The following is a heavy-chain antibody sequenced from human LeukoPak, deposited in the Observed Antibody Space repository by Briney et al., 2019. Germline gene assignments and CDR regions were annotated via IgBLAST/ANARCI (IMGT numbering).Heavy chain of an antibody. J-gene: IGHJ4*02. D-gene: IGHD3-22*01. V-gene: IGHV3-23*01. CDR3: AKSPPTPDYYDSSGYYYPNTYFDY. CDR1: GFTFSDYY. Sequence: PGGSLRLSCAASGFTFSDYYMSWVRQAPGKGLEWVSDISGSGGSTYYADSVKGRFTISRDNSKNTLYLQMNSLRAEDTAVYYCAKSPPTPDYYDSSGYYYPNTYFDYWGQGTLVTVSS. CDR2: ISGSGGST.